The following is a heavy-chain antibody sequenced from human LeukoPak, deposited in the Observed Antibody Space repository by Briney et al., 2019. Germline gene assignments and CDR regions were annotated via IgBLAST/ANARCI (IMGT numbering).Heavy chain of an antibody. CDR3: ARLNLGYGYFLEATKRDY. Sequence: GGSLRLSCVASGFSLRNYAMTWVRQAPGKELERVSAISGSGGTTYYADSVKGRFTISRDNSKNTLYLQMNSLRAEDTAVYYCARLNLGYGYFLEATKRDYWGQGTLVTVSS. J-gene: IGHJ4*02. D-gene: IGHD5-18*01. CDR2: ISGSGGTT. CDR1: GFSLRNYA. V-gene: IGHV3-23*01.